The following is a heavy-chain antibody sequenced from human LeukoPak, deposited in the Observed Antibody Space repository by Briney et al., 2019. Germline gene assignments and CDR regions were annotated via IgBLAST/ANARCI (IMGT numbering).Heavy chain of an antibody. D-gene: IGHD3-9*01. Sequence: GGSLRLSCAASGFTFSSYWMHWVRQAPGKGLVWVSRINSDGSSTSYADSVKGRFTISRDNAKNTLYLQMNSLRAEDTAVYYCAKALAYYDILTGYYFYYYYYYMDVWGKGTTVTISS. J-gene: IGHJ6*03. CDR3: AKALAYYDILTGYYFYYYYYYMDV. CDR1: GFTFSSYW. CDR2: INSDGSST. V-gene: IGHV3-74*01.